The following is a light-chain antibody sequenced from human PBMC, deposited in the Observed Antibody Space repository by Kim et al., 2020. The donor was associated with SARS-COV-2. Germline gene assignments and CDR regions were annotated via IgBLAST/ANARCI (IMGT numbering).Light chain of an antibody. CDR3: QSVYVYGSSVV. CDR1: PLANQY. CDR2: KDK. Sequence: SYELTQPLSASVSPGQTARVTCSGDPLANQYVYWYQQRPGQAPILLIYKDKQRPSGIPERFSGSTSGTTVPLTISGVRTEDEADYYCQSVYVYGSSVVFG. V-gene: IGLV3-25*03. J-gene: IGLJ1*01.